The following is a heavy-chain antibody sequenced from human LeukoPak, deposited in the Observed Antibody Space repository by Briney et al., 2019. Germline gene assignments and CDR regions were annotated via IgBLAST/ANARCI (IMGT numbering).Heavy chain of an antibody. Sequence: ETLSLTCTVSGGSIRSNYYWGWIRQPPGKGLEWVSAMSGSGGMTYSADSVKGRFTISRANSKDTLYLQMNSLRAEDTAIYYCAKGPFFYYDASGYNYFESWGQGTLVTVSS. D-gene: IGHD3-22*01. V-gene: IGHV3-23*01. CDR2: MSGSGGMT. CDR1: GGSIRSNY. CDR3: AKGPFFYYDASGYNYFES. J-gene: IGHJ4*02.